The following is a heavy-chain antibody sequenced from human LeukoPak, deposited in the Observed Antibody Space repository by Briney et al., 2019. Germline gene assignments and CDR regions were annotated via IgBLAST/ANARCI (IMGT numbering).Heavy chain of an antibody. CDR2: IYYSGST. CDR1: GGSISSSSYY. Sequence: SETLSLTCTVSGGSISSSSYYWGWIRQPPGKGLEWIGSIYYSGSTYYNPSLKSRVTISVDTSKNQFSLKLSSVTAADTAVYYCASCRAYGSGRDYFDYWGQGTLVTVSS. D-gene: IGHD3-10*01. CDR3: ASCRAYGSGRDYFDY. J-gene: IGHJ4*02. V-gene: IGHV4-39*01.